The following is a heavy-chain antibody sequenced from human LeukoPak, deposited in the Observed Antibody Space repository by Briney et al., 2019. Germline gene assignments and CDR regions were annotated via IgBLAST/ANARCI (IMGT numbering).Heavy chain of an antibody. V-gene: IGHV4-4*07. J-gene: IGHJ3*02. CDR2: IHTSGST. Sequence: SETLSLTCTVSGGSVSNYYWSWIRQPAGKGLEWIRRIHTSGSTNYDPSLKSRVTMSVDTSKSQFSLKLSSVTAADTAVYYCARMVGATRCDIWGQGTMVTVSS. CDR3: ARMVGATRCDI. D-gene: IGHD1-26*01. CDR1: GGSVSNYY.